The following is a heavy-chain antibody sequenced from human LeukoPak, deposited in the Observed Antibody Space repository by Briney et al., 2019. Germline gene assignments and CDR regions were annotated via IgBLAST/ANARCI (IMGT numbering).Heavy chain of an antibody. Sequence: PGGSLRPSCAASGFRSSDHYMDSGRQAPGKGLEWLCRARDKRNSDTRKFAASVKGRFTISRDDSENALYLQMNSLKTEDTGVYYCARAGTVTTGYQYAMDVWGQGTTVTVSS. CDR3: ARAGTVTTGYQYAMDV. CDR1: GFRSSDHY. V-gene: IGHV3-72*01. CDR2: ARDKRNSDTR. D-gene: IGHD2-2*01. J-gene: IGHJ6*02.